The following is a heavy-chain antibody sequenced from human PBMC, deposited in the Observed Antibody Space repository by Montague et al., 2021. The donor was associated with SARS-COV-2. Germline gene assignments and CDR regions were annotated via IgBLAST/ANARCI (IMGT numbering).Heavy chain of an antibody. CDR2: IYYSGST. CDR1: GGSISGYY. D-gene: IGHD1-26*01. CDR3: ARHLPYSGGYNWFDP. J-gene: IGHJ5*02. Sequence: SETLSLTCTVSGGSISGYYGSWIRQPPGKGLEWIGYIYYSGSTTYNPSLKNRVSISVDSAKRQFSLKLSAVTAADSAVYYCARHLPYSGGYNWFDPWGQGTLVTVSS. V-gene: IGHV4-59*08.